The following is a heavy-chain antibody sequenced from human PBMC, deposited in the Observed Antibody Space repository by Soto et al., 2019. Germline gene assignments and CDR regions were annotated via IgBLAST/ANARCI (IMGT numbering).Heavy chain of an antibody. V-gene: IGHV1-69*02. D-gene: IGHD6-13*01. CDR3: VVAAARTPLDY. CDR2: IIPILGIA. Sequence: QVQLVQSGAEVKKPGSSVKVSCKASGGTFSSYTISWVRQAPGQGLEWMGRIIPILGIANYAQKFQGRVTSTADKSTNTAYLELRSMRSEDTAVYHCVVAAARTPLDYWGQGTLVTVSS. CDR1: GGTFSSYT. J-gene: IGHJ4*02.